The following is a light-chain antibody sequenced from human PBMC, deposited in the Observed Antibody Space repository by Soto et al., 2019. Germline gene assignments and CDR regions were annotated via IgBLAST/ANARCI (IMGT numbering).Light chain of an antibody. V-gene: IGKV1-8*01. J-gene: IGKJ1*01. CDR1: QGISSY. Sequence: AIQMTQSPSSLSASPGDRVTITCRASQGISSYLAWYQQKPGKAPKLLIYAASTLQSGVPSRLSGSRSGTDFTLTISCLQSEDSATYYCQQYYSYPLTFGQGTKVDIK. CDR3: QQYYSYPLT. CDR2: AAS.